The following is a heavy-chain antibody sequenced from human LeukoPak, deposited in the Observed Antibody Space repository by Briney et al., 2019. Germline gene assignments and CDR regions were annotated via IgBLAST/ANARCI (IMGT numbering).Heavy chain of an antibody. V-gene: IGHV3-33*01. CDR3: ARGITTIFGVSPMDV. Sequence: SGGSLRLSCAASGFTFSLYGMHWVRQTPGKGLEWVALIWYDGSDKYYAASVKGRFTISRDNGQNSLFLQMTSLRVDDTAVYYCARGITTIFGVSPMDVWGKGTTVTVSS. CDR2: IWYDGSDK. CDR1: GFTFSLYG. D-gene: IGHD3-3*01. J-gene: IGHJ6*03.